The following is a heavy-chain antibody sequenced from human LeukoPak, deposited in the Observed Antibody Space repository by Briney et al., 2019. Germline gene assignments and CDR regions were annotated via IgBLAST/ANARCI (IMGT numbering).Heavy chain of an antibody. J-gene: IGHJ4*02. CDR2: INPNSGGT. CDR3: ARDWFGNYAGFDY. V-gene: IGHV1-2*02. D-gene: IGHD1-7*01. Sequence: ASVKVSCKASGYTFTGYYMHWVRQAPGQGLEWMGWINPNSGGTKYAQKFQGRVTMTRDTSTSTVYMDLSSLRSEDSAVYYCARDWFGNYAGFDYWGQGTLVTVSS. CDR1: GYTFTGYY.